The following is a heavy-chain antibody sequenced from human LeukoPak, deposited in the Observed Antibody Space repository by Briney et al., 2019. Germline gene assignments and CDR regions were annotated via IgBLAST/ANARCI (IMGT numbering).Heavy chain of an antibody. V-gene: IGHV1-46*01. Sequence: ASVKVSCKASGYTFTGYYMHWVRQAPGQGLEWMGIINPSGGSTSYAQKFQGRVTMTRDMSTGTVYMELSSLRSEDTAVYYCARGAWRTTVWFDPWGQGTLVTVSS. CDR3: ARGAWRTTVWFDP. CDR1: GYTFTGYY. D-gene: IGHD4-11*01. CDR2: INPSGGST. J-gene: IGHJ5*02.